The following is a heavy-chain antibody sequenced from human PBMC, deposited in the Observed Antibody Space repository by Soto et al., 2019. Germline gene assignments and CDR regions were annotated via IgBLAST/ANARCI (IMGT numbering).Heavy chain of an antibody. V-gene: IGHV3-9*01. CDR1: GFTFDDYA. D-gene: IGHD3-16*02. J-gene: IGHJ4*02. Sequence: GGSLRLSCAASGFTFDDYAMHWVRQAPGKGLEWVSGISWNSGSIGYADSVKGRFTISRDNAKNSLYLQMNSLRAEDTALYYCAKDISTAFYYFDYWGQGTLVTVSS. CDR3: AKDISTAFYYFDY. CDR2: ISWNSGSI.